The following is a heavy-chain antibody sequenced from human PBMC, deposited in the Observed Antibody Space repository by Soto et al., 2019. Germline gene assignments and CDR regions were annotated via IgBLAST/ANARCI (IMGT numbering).Heavy chain of an antibody. Sequence: GGSLILSCAASGFPFSYRYRDWVRQATGQGLEWVGRIRNKPNSYTTEYAASVKGRFTISRDDSKNSLYLQMNSLKIEDTAVYYCGRVAVVGGSIRGFFDNWGQGTLVTVSS. D-gene: IGHD1-26*01. J-gene: IGHJ4*02. CDR3: GRVAVVGGSIRGFFDN. CDR2: IRNKPNSYTT. CDR1: GFPFSYRY. V-gene: IGHV3-72*01.